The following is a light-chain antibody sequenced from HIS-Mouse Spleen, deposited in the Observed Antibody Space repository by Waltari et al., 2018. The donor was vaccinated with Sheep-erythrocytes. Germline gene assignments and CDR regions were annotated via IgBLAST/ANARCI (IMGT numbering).Light chain of an antibody. CDR1: ALPTKY. Sequence: SYELTQPPSVSVSPGQTARITCPGDALPTKYAYWYQQKSGQAPVLVIYEDSKRPSGIPGRFSGSSSGTMATLTISGAQVEDDADYYCYSTDSSGNHWVFGGGTKLTVL. J-gene: IGLJ3*02. CDR3: YSTDSSGNHWV. V-gene: IGLV3-10*01. CDR2: EDS.